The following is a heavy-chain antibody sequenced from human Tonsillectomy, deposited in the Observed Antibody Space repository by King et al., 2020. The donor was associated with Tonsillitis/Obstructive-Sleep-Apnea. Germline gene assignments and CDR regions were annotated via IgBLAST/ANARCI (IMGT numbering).Heavy chain of an antibody. Sequence: QLVQSGAEVKKPGESLKISCKGSGYSFTNYWIGWVRQMPGKGLEWMGIIYPGDSDTRYSPSFQGQGTISADKSISAAYLQWSSLKASDTAMYYCARPETELNDAFDIWGQGTMVTVSS. CDR3: ARPETELNDAFDI. V-gene: IGHV5-51*01. CDR1: GYSFTNYW. CDR2: IYPGDSDT. D-gene: IGHD1-1*01. J-gene: IGHJ3*02.